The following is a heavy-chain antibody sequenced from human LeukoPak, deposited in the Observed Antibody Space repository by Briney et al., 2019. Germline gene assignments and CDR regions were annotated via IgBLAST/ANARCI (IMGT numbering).Heavy chain of an antibody. V-gene: IGHV3-21*01. J-gene: IGHJ4*02. CDR2: ISSSSSHI. D-gene: IGHD1-26*01. Sequence: PGGSLRLSCAASGFTFSSYSMNWVRQAPGKGLEWVSSISSSSSHIYYADSVKGRFTISRDNAKNSLYLQMNSLRAEDTAVYYCASWEYFDYWGQGTLVTVSS. CDR3: ASWEYFDY. CDR1: GFTFSSYS.